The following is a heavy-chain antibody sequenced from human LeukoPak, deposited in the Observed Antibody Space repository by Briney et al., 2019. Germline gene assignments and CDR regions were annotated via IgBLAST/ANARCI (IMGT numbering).Heavy chain of an antibody. D-gene: IGHD7-27*01. CDR3: ARLPSNWAHFDY. CDR1: GGSISSYY. CDR2: IYYSGST. V-gene: IGHV4-59*08. Sequence: SETLSLTCTVSGGSISSYYWSWIRQPPGKGLEWIGYIYYSGSTNYNPSLKSRVTISVDTSKSQFSLKLSSVTAADTAVYYCARLPSNWAHFDYWGQGTLVTVSS. J-gene: IGHJ4*02.